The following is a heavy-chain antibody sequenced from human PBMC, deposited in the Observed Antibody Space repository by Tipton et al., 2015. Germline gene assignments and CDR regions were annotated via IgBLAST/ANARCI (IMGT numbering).Heavy chain of an antibody. CDR2: ISYTDGA. CDR1: GDSLSTYY. Sequence: LRLSCTVSGDSLSTYYWSWIRQSPGKGLEWIGYISYTDGAHYKPALKSRVTISVDTSKNQFSLTLNSVAAADTAVYYCARDLEHGMDVWGHGTTVTVSS. D-gene: IGHD5-24*01. V-gene: IGHV4-59*01. J-gene: IGHJ6*02. CDR3: ARDLEHGMDV.